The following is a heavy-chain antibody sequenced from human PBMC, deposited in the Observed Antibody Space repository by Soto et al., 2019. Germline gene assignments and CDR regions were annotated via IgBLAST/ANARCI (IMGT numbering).Heavy chain of an antibody. CDR3: ASQHIRTTVTARAFFDY. CDR2: INPSGGST. J-gene: IGHJ4*02. V-gene: IGHV1-46*03. D-gene: IGHD4-17*01. CDR1: GYTFTSYY. Sequence: XSVKVSLNASGYTFTSYYMHSVRHAPGQGLEWMGIINPSGGSTSYAQKFQGRVTMTRDTSTSTVYMELSSLRSEDTAVYYCASQHIRTTVTARAFFDYWGQGTLVTVSS.